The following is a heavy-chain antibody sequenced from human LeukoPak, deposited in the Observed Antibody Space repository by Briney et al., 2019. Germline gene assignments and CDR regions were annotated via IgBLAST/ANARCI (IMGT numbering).Heavy chain of an antibody. Sequence: PGRSPRLSCAASGFTFDDYAMHWVRQAPGKGLEWASGISWNSGSIGYADSVKGRFTISRDNAKNSLYLQMNSLRAEDTALYYCAREIGATKWFDPWGQGTLVTVSS. V-gene: IGHV3-9*01. CDR1: GFTFDDYA. D-gene: IGHD1-26*01. CDR2: ISWNSGSI. J-gene: IGHJ5*02. CDR3: AREIGATKWFDP.